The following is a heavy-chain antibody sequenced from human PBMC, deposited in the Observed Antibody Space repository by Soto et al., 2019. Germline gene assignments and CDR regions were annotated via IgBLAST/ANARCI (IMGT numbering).Heavy chain of an antibody. Sequence: QVQLVESGGGVVQPGRSLRLSCAASGFTFSSYGMHWVRQAPGKGLEWVAVIWYDGSNKYYADSVKGRFTISRDNSKNTLYLQMNSLRAEDTAVYYCARVMSIAALGGNGYWGQGTLVTVSS. J-gene: IGHJ4*02. CDR1: GFTFSSYG. CDR3: ARVMSIAALGGNGY. CDR2: IWYDGSNK. V-gene: IGHV3-33*01. D-gene: IGHD6-6*01.